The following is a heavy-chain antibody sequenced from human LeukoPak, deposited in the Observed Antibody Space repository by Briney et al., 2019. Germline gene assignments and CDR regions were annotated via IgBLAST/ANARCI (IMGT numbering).Heavy chain of an antibody. CDR1: GGSISSYY. J-gene: IGHJ5*02. D-gene: IGHD1-26*01. CDR2: IYYSGST. CDR3: ARDNSVGDYAWWFDP. V-gene: IGHV4-59*01. Sequence: SSETLSLTCTVSGGSISSYYWSWIRQTPGKGLEWIGYIYYSGSTNFNPSLKSRVTISVDTSKNQFSLKMSSVTAADTAVYFCARDNSVGDYAWWFDPWGQGTLVTVSS.